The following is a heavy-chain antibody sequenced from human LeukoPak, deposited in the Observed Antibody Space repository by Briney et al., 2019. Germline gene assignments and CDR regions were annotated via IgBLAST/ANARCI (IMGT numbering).Heavy chain of an antibody. V-gene: IGHV1-18*01. CDR1: GYKFINYG. CDR2: INAYLRQT. CDR3: ARVLWFGDDAFDI. Sequence: ASVKVSCKASGYKFINYGINWVRQAPGQGLEWMGWINAYLRQTTYAQKFQDRVTMTTDTSTSTAYMELRSLTSDDTAVYYCARVLWFGDDAFDIWGQGTMVTVSS. D-gene: IGHD3-10*01. J-gene: IGHJ3*02.